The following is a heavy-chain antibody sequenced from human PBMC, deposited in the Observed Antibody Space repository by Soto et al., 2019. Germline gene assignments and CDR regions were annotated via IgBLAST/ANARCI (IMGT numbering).Heavy chain of an antibody. D-gene: IGHD1-26*01. Sequence: GALRLSCAAFGFARSSYAMTWVRQAPGKGLEWVSAVSDGGGATVYADSVKGRFTISRDNSKDTLFLQMNSLRADDTDVYYCARMWEPQHDASDIWGQGTMVTVSS. CDR1: GFARSSYA. CDR2: VSDGGGAT. CDR3: ARMWEPQHDASDI. J-gene: IGHJ3*02. V-gene: IGHV3-23*01.